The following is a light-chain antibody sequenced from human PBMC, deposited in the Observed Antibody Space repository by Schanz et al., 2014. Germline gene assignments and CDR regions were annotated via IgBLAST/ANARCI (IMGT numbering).Light chain of an antibody. CDR3: SSYAGTNTAYV. CDR2: DVS. CDR1: SSDVGGYNY. Sequence: QSALTQPPSASGSPGQSVTISCTGTSSDVGGYNYVSWYQQHPGKAPKLMIYDVSKRPSGVPDRFSGSKSGNTASLTVSGLQAEDEVDYYCSSYAGTNTAYVFGTGTKLTVL. J-gene: IGLJ1*01. V-gene: IGLV2-8*01.